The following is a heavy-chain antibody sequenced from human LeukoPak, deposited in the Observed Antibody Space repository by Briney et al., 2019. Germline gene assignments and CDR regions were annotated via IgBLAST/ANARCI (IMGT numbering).Heavy chain of an antibody. CDR1: GGSFSGYY. CDR3: ARDPPDCSGGSCYLDY. J-gene: IGHJ4*02. Sequence: SETLSLTCAVYGGSFSGYYWSWIRQPPGKGLEWIGEINHSGSTNYNPSLKSRVTISVDTSKNQFSLKLSSATAADTAVYYCARDPPDCSGGSCYLDYWGQGTLVTVSS. D-gene: IGHD2-15*01. V-gene: IGHV4-34*01. CDR2: INHSGST.